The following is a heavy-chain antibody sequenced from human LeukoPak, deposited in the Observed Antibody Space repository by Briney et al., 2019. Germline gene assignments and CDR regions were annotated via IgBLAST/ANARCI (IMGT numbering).Heavy chain of an antibody. Sequence: SETLSLTCAVYGGSFSGYYWSWIRQPPGKGLEWIGYIYYSGSTNYNPSLKSRVTISVDTSKNQFSLKVSSVTAADTAVYYCARRRDAFDIWGQGTMVTVSS. J-gene: IGHJ3*02. V-gene: IGHV4-59*08. CDR1: GGSFSGYY. CDR3: ARRRDAFDI. CDR2: IYYSGST.